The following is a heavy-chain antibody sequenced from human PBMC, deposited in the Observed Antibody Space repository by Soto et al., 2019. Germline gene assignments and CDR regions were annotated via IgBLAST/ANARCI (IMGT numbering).Heavy chain of an antibody. D-gene: IGHD3-10*01. CDR1: GVTFGNYA. J-gene: IGHJ4*01. Sequence: GGPLRLSGPACGVTFGNYAMGWVRLALGKGLEGGAGIRGGGVDAPYADPVKGRCSSLSDNSKSTLYLQMNRLRVDDTAVSYCATDSVRDKAGWGAHVNGTSGTMVPDY. CDR3: ATDSVRDKAGWGAHVNGTSGTMVPDY. CDR2: IRGGGVDA. V-gene: IGHV3-23*01.